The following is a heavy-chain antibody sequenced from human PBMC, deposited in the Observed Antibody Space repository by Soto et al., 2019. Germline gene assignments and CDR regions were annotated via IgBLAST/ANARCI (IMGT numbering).Heavy chain of an antibody. CDR2: ISAYNGNT. CDR3: ARDLCSGGSCYGDNWFDP. CDR1: GYTFTSYG. Sequence: ASVKVSCKASGYTFTSYGISWVRQAPGQGLEWMGWISAYNGNTNYAQKLQGRVTMTTDTSTSTAYMELRSLRSDDTAVYYCARDLCSGGSCYGDNWFDPWGQGTLVTVS. D-gene: IGHD2-15*01. V-gene: IGHV1-18*01. J-gene: IGHJ5*02.